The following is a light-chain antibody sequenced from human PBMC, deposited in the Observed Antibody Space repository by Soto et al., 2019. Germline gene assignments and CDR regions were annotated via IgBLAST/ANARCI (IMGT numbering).Light chain of an antibody. V-gene: IGLV6-57*04. CDR1: SGSIASNY. CDR2: EDN. CDR3: QSYDSSNWV. Sequence: NFMLTQPHSVSESPGKTVTISCTRSSGSIASNYVQWYHQRPGSAPTIVMYEDNQRPSGVPDRFSGSIDRSSNSASLTISGRKTEDEGDFYCQSYDSSNWVFGGGNQLTVL. J-gene: IGLJ3*02.